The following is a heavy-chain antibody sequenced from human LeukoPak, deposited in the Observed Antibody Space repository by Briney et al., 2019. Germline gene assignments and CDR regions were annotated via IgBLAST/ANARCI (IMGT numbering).Heavy chain of an antibody. CDR1: GYTLTELS. D-gene: IGHD2-21*02. J-gene: IGHJ4*02. Sequence: ASVKVSCKVSGYTLTELSMHWVRQAPGKGLEWMGGFDPEDGETIYAQKFQGRVTMTEDTSTDTAYMELSSLRSEDTAVYYCAFVGQLTAPKVGTLTYYFDYWGQGTLVTVSS. CDR2: FDPEDGET. CDR3: AFVGQLTAPKVGTLTYYFDY. V-gene: IGHV1-24*01.